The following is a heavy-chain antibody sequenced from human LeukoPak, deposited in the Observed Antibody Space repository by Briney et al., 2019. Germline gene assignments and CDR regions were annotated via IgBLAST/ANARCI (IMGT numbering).Heavy chain of an antibody. CDR1: GFIVSNNY. CDR3: ARDGGYSYGYGFDY. V-gene: IGHV3-53*01. Sequence: GGSLRLSCAASGFIVSNNYMSWVRQAPGKGLEWVSVIYSGGSTYYADSVKGRFTISSDNSKNTLYLQMNSLRDEDTAVYYCARDGGYSYGYGFDYWGQGTLVTVSS. D-gene: IGHD5-18*01. CDR2: IYSGGST. J-gene: IGHJ4*02.